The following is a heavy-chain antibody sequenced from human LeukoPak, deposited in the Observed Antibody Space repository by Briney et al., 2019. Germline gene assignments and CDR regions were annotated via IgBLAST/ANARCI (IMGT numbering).Heavy chain of an antibody. CDR2: IYHNGRT. CDR3: ASSSRYCSSTSCYYYFDY. D-gene: IGHD2-2*01. J-gene: IGHJ4*02. Sequence: SETLSLTCTVSGYSISSGYYWGWIRQSPGKGLEWIGSIYHNGRTYYNPSLKSRLTISVDTSKNQFSLKLSSVTAADTAVYYCASSSRYCSSTSCYYYFDYWGQGTLVTVSS. CDR1: GYSISSGYY. V-gene: IGHV4-38-2*02.